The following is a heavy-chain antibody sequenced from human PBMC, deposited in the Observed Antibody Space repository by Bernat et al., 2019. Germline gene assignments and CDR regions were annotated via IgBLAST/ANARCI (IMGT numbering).Heavy chain of an antibody. CDR3: AKALVLRFLEWLPDYYYYYGMDV. D-gene: IGHD3-3*01. CDR1: GYTFTSYG. Sequence: QVQLVQSGAEVKKPGASVKVSCKASGYTFTSYGISWVRQAPGQGLEWMGWISAYNGNTNYAQKLQGRVTMTTDASTSTAYMELRSLRSDDTAVYYCAKALVLRFLEWLPDYYYYYGMDVWGQGTTVTVSS. J-gene: IGHJ6*02. V-gene: IGHV1-18*01. CDR2: ISAYNGNT.